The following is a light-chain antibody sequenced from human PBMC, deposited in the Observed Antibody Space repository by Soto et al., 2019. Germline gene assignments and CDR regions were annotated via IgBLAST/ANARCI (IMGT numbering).Light chain of an antibody. V-gene: IGKV3-20*01. CDR1: QSVSSKY. Sequence: EMVLTQSPGTLSLSPGERATLSCRASQSVSSKYLACYQQKPGQAPRVLIYGTSIRASGVPERCSGGGSGTDFTITIPRLEPEDFEVYYCQQYGSSLFTFGPGTQVDFK. J-gene: IGKJ3*01. CDR3: QQYGSSLFT. CDR2: GTS.